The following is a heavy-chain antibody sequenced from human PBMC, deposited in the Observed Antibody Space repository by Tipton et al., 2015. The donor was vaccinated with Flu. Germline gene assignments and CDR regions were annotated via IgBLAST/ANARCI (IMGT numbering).Heavy chain of an antibody. CDR3: ARAQHYDSNAYYYYYMDV. CDR1: GGSISSYY. V-gene: IGHV4-59*01. CDR2: IYYNGNT. J-gene: IGHJ6*03. D-gene: IGHD3-22*01. Sequence: TLSLTCSVSGGSISSYYWSWIRQPPGKGLEWIGHIYYNGNTNYNPSLKSRVTISVDTSKNQFSLKLSSVTAADTAVYYCARAQHYDSNAYYYYYMDVWGKGTTVTVAS.